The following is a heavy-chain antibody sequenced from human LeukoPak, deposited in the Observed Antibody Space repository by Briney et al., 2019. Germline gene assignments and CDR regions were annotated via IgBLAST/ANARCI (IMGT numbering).Heavy chain of an antibody. J-gene: IGHJ5*02. Sequence: GESLKISCKGSGYSFTSYWIGWVRQMPGKGLEWMGSIYPGDSDTRYSSPFQGQVTISADKSISTAYLQWSSLKASDTAMYYCAVVKGASGSWFDPWGQGTLVTVSS. CDR2: IYPGDSDT. CDR3: AVVKGASGSWFDP. V-gene: IGHV5-51*01. CDR1: GYSFTSYW. D-gene: IGHD3-22*01.